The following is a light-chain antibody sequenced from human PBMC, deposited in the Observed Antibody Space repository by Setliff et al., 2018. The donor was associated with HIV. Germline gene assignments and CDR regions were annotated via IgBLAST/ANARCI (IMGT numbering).Light chain of an antibody. CDR2: ANC. J-gene: IGLJ1*01. V-gene: IGLV1-44*01. CDR3: AAWEDNLNGDV. Sequence: SVLTQPPSASGTPGQRVTMSGSGSFSNIGRKTINWYQQLPGTAPKLLIFANCQRPSGVPDRCSGAKSGTSASLAISGLQSEDEADYFCAAWEDNLNGDVFGPGTKVTV. CDR1: FSNIGRKT.